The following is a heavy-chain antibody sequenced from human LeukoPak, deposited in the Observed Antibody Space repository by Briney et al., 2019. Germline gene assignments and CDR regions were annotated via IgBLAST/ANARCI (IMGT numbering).Heavy chain of an antibody. CDR3: AKVTRNYDADY. CDR2: ISYDGSNK. D-gene: IGHD1-7*01. Sequence: PGGSLRLSCAASGFTFSSYAMHWVRQAPGKGLEWVAVISYDGSNKYYADSVKGRFTISRDNSKNTLYLQMNSLRAEDTAVYYCAKVTRNYDADYWGQGTLVTVSS. J-gene: IGHJ4*02. V-gene: IGHV3-30*04. CDR1: GFTFSSYA.